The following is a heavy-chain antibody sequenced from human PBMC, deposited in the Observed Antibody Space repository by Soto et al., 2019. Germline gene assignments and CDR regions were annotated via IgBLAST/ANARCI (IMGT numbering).Heavy chain of an antibody. Sequence: QITLNESGPPLVKPTQTLTLTCSFSGFSLTTRGVGVGWIRQPPGKALEWLVLIYWGDDEQYSPSLRNRLTLTKDTSKNQVVLTMTNMDPVDTATYYCGHGSGWVLDHWGQGTLVTVSS. CDR1: GFSLTTRGVG. V-gene: IGHV2-5*02. J-gene: IGHJ4*02. CDR3: GHGSGWVLDH. CDR2: IYWGDDE. D-gene: IGHD6-19*01.